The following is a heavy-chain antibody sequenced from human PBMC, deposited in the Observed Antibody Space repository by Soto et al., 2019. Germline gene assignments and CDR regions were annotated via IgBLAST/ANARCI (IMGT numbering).Heavy chain of an antibody. CDR1: GGTFSSYA. D-gene: IGHD1-26*01. J-gene: IGHJ4*02. CDR3: ARGVSAGVDY. Sequence: SVKVSCKASGGTFSSYAISWVRQAPGQGLEWMGGIIPIFGTANYAQKFQGRVTMARDTSIHTAYMELTTLTSDDTAFYYCARGVSAGVDYWGQATLVTVSS. CDR2: IIPIFGTA. V-gene: IGHV1-69*05.